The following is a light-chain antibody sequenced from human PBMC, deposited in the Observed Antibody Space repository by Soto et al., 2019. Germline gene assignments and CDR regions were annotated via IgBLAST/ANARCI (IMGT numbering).Light chain of an antibody. J-gene: IGKJ3*01. V-gene: IGKV1-27*01. CDR2: GAS. CDR1: QGIGNY. CDR3: QKYNSALFT. Sequence: DIPMTQSPSSLSASVGDRVTITCRASQGIGNYLAWYQQRPGKVPKLLIYGASTLQSGVPSRFSGSGSGTDFTLTISSLQPEDVATYYCQKYNSALFTFGPGTTVDIK.